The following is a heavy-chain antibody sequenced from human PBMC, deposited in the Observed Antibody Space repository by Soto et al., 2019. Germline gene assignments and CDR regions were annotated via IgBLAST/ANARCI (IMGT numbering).Heavy chain of an antibody. Sequence: PGGSLRLSCAASGFTLSSYAMSWVRQAPGKGLEWVSGISGSGGSTYYADSVKGRFTISRDNTKNSLYLQMDSLRVEDTAVYYCARDLAWKRGKVGRYYYGMDVWGQGTTVTVSS. CDR2: ISGSGGST. CDR1: GFTLSSYA. D-gene: IGHD1-1*01. CDR3: ARDLAWKRGKVGRYYYGMDV. V-gene: IGHV3-23*01. J-gene: IGHJ6*02.